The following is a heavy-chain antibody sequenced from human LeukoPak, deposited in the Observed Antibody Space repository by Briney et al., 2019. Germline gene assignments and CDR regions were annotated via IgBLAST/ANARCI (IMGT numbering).Heavy chain of an antibody. CDR3: ARVMECSSTSCYAKLTGFDP. J-gene: IGHJ5*02. CDR1: GGSFSGYY. Sequence: PSETLSLTCAVYGGSFSGYYWSWIRQPPGKGLEWIGEINHSGSTNYNPSLKSRVTISVDTSKNQLSLKLSSVTAADTAVYYCARVMECSSTSCYAKLTGFDPWGQGTLVTVSS. D-gene: IGHD2-2*01. CDR2: INHSGST. V-gene: IGHV4-34*01.